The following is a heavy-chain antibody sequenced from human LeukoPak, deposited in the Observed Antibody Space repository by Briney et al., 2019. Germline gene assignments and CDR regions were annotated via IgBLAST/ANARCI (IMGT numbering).Heavy chain of an antibody. Sequence: GGSLRLSCAASGFTFSSYSMNWVRQAPGKGLEWVSSISSSSYIYYADSVKGRFTISRDNAKNSLYLQMNSLRAEDTAVYYCARDTSGYYDFWSGYYYYGMDVWGQGTTVTVSS. J-gene: IGHJ6*02. D-gene: IGHD3-3*01. CDR1: GFTFSSYS. CDR3: ARDTSGYYDFWSGYYYYGMDV. CDR2: ISSSSYI. V-gene: IGHV3-21*01.